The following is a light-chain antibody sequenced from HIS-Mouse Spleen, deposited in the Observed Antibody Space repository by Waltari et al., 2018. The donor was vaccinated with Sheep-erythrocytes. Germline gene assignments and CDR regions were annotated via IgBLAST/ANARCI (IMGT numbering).Light chain of an antibody. J-gene: IGLJ1*01. CDR3: CSYAGSYNHV. CDR1: SSDVGGYNY. CDR2: DVS. Sequence: QSALTQPRSVSGSPGQSVTISCTGTSSDVGGYNYVSWYPQHPGKAPKLMIYDVSKRPSGVPDRYSGSKSGNTASLTISGLQAEEEADYYCCSYAGSYNHVFATGTKVTVL. V-gene: IGLV2-11*01.